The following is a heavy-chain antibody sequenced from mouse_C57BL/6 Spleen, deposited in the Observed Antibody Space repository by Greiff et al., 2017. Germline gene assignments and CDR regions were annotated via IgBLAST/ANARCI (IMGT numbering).Heavy chain of an antibody. V-gene: IGHV5-4*01. D-gene: IGHD2-10*01. CDR1: GFTFSSYA. Sequence: EVMLVESGGGLVKPGGSLKLSCAASGFTFSSYAMSWVRQTPEKRLEWVATISDGGSYTYYPDNVKGRFTLTRDNAKNNLYLQMSHLKSEDTAMYYCARDPTDYAMDYWGQGTSVTVSS. CDR2: ISDGGSYT. CDR3: ARDPTDYAMDY. J-gene: IGHJ4*01.